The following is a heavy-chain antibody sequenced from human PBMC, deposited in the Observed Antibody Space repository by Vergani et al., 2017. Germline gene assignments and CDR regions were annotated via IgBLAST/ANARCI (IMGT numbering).Heavy chain of an antibody. V-gene: IGHV3-23*04. D-gene: IGHD3-10*01. CDR2: ISGSGGST. CDR1: GFTFSSYG. J-gene: IGHJ3*01. Sequence: VQLVESGGGVVQPGRSLRLSCAASGFTFSSYGMHWVRQAPGKGLEWVSAISGSGGSTYYADSVKGRFTISRDNSKNTLYLQMNSLRAEDTAVYYCAKAGFGELLYVAWGQGTMVTVSS. CDR3: AKAGFGELLYVA.